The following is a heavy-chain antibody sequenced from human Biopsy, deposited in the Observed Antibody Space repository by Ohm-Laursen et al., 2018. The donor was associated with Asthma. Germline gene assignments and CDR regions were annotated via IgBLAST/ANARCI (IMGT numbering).Heavy chain of an antibody. CDR3: ARIKIRIGAGTDRYFDL. J-gene: IGHJ2*01. Sequence: EASVKVSCKASGYPFTDYYVHWVRQAPGQGLEWMGRIDPNRGGTNYAQKFLGRVTMTRDTSVNTAFMVLSRLRSDDTAVYYCARIKIRIGAGTDRYFDLWGRGTLVTVSS. CDR1: GYPFTDYY. V-gene: IGHV1-2*06. CDR2: IDPNRGGT. D-gene: IGHD3-16*01.